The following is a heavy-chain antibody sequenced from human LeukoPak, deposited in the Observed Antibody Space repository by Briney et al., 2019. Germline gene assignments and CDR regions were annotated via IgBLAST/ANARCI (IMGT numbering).Heavy chain of an antibody. D-gene: IGHD5-18*01. CDR1: GFTPGGHD. Sequence: GGSLRLSCTASGFTPGGHDMNWVRQTTGDGLEWVAAVSAGHHAFYAGSVKGRFTVSREDAKNSLYLQMNSLGAGDTAVYYCVREARGYHYTYFDYWGQGSLVTVSS. V-gene: IGHV3-13*01. CDR3: VREARGYHYTYFDY. CDR2: VSAGHHA. J-gene: IGHJ4*02.